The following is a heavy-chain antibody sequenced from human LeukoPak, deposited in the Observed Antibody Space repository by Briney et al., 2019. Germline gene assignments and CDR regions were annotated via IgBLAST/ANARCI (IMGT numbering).Heavy chain of an antibody. J-gene: IGHJ3*02. CDR2: IYYSGST. Sequence: SETLSLTCTVSGGSINSYYWSWIRQPPGKGLEWIGYIYYSGSTNYNPSLKSRVTISVHTSKNQFSLKLSSVTAADTAVYYCACLTTADAFDIWGQGTMVTVSS. D-gene: IGHD3-22*01. CDR3: ACLTTADAFDI. V-gene: IGHV4-59*01. CDR1: GGSINSYY.